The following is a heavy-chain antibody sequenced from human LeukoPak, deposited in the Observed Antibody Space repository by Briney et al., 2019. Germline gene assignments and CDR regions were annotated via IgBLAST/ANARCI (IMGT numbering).Heavy chain of an antibody. CDR1: GASFSSSTYY. D-gene: IGHD6-13*01. J-gene: IGHJ4*02. V-gene: IGHV4-39*01. CDR2: IYYSGST. CDR3: ARHAGGISATGTRPFDY. Sequence: SETLSLTCTVSGASFSSSTYYWGWIRQPPGKGLEWIGSIYYSGSTYYNPSLKSRVTMSVDTSKNQFSLKLSSVTTADTAVYYCARHAGGISATGTRPFDYWGQGTLVTVSS.